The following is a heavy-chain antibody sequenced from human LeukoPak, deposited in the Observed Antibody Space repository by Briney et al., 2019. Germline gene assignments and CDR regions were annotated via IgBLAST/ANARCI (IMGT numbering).Heavy chain of an antibody. D-gene: IGHD4-17*01. V-gene: IGHV3-64*01. Sequence: GGSLRLSCAASGFTFSTYAMHWVRQAPGKGLEYVSAISSDGGSTYYANSVKGRFTISRDNSKNTLYLQMGSLRAEDMAVYYCARDGDYGDYVGVVRVRWFDPWGQGTLVTVSS. J-gene: IGHJ5*02. CDR3: ARDGDYGDYVGVVRVRWFDP. CDR1: GFTFSTYA. CDR2: ISSDGGST.